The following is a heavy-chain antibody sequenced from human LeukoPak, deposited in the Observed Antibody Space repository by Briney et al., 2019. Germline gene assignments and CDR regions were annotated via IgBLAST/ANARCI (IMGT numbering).Heavy chain of an antibody. CDR2: IYYSGST. J-gene: IGHJ4*02. CDR1: GGSISSSSYY. D-gene: IGHD1-26*01. CDR3: ARSQGLWELRTGRYFDY. Sequence: SETLSLTCTVSGGSISSSSYYWGWIRQPPGKGLEWIGSIYYSGSTYYNPSLKSRVTISVDTSKNQFSLKLSSVTAADTAVYYCARSQGLWELRTGRYFDYWGQGTLVTVSS. V-gene: IGHV4-39*01.